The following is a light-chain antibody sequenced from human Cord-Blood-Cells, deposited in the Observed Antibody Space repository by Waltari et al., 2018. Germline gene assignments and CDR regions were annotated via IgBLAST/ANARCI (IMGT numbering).Light chain of an antibody. Sequence: EIVLTQSPGTLSLSPGARATLPCRASQSVSSSYLAWYQQKPGQAPRPLIYGASSRATGIPDRFSGSGSGTDFTLTISRLEPEDFAVYYCQQYGSSPPYTFGQGTKLEIK. V-gene: IGKV3-20*01. CDR3: QQYGSSPPYT. CDR2: GAS. CDR1: QSVSSSY. J-gene: IGKJ2*01.